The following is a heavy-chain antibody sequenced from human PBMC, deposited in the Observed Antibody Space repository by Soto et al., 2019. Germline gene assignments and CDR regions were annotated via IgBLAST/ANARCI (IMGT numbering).Heavy chain of an antibody. V-gene: IGHV3-74*01. D-gene: IGHD1-7*01. CDR1: GFTFSTYW. J-gene: IGHJ6*02. Sequence: EVQLVESGGGLVQPGGSLRLSCAASGFTFSTYWMHLVRQPPGKGLVWVSRINNDGSNTAYADSVKGRFTISRDNAQSTLYLQMNSLRAEDTAVYYCARDPLIGTTDYGLDVWGQGTTVSVSS. CDR2: INNDGSNT. CDR3: ARDPLIGTTDYGLDV.